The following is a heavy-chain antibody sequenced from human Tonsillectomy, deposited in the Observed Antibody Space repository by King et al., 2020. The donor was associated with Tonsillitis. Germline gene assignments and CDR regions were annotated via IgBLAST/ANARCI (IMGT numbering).Heavy chain of an antibody. CDR3: AVTINGYYFDY. J-gene: IGHJ4*02. D-gene: IGHD3-9*01. CDR1: GYTFTSYY. V-gene: IGHV1-46*03. CDR2: INPSGGST. Sequence: QLVQSGAEVKKPGASVRVSCQASGYTFTSYYMHWVRQAPGQGLEWVGVINPSGGSTSYAQSFQGRVSMTRDTSTSTVYMELSSLRSEDTAVYYCAVTINGYYFDYWGQGTLVTVSS.